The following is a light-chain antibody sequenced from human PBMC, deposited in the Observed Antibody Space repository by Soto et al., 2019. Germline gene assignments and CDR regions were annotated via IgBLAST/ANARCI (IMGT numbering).Light chain of an antibody. CDR1: QSISYN. CDR3: QQSYETPWT. J-gene: IGKJ1*01. Sequence: DIQMTQSPSSLSASVGDRVTFICRASQSISYNLNWYQQKPGKAPNLLIYAASTLHGGVPSRFRGSGSGTDFTLTISSLQPEDFATYFCQQSYETPWTFXQGTKAHIK. V-gene: IGKV1-39*01. CDR2: AAS.